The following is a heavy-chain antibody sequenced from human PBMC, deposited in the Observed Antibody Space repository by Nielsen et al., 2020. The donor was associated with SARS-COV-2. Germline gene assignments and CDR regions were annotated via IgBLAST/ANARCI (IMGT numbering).Heavy chain of an antibody. CDR3: ATTFAIFGEVRMDV. Sequence: ASVKVSCKVSGYTLTELSMHWVRQAPGKGLEWMGGFDPEDGETIYAQKFQDRVTMTEDTSTDTAYMELSSLRSEDTAVYYCATTFAIFGEVRMDVWGQGTAVTVSS. CDR2: FDPEDGET. V-gene: IGHV1-24*01. CDR1: GYTLTELS. J-gene: IGHJ6*02. D-gene: IGHD3-3*01.